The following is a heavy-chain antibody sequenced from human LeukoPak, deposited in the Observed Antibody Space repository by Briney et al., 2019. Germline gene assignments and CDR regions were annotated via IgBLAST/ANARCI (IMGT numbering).Heavy chain of an antibody. D-gene: IGHD1-26*01. CDR1: GGSISSYY. J-gene: IGHJ4*02. CDR3: ARERREWELLFLDY. V-gene: IGHV4-4*07. CDR2: IYSSGST. Sequence: PSGTLSLTCTVSGGSISSYYWSWIRQPPGKGLEWIGRIYSSGSTNYNPSLKSRVTMSVDTSKNQFSLKLSSVTAADTAVYYCARERREWELLFLDYWGQGTLVTVSS.